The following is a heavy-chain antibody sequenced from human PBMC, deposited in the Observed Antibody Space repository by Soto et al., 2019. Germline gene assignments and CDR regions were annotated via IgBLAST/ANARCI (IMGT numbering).Heavy chain of an antibody. Sequence: QITLKESGPTLVKPTQTLTLTCTFSGFSLTTSGVGVGWIRQPPGKALEWLALIYWDDDKRYSPSLKSRITITKDTSKNQVALTMTNMDPVDTATYYCAHRQTYCGGNCYSGFDYWGQGTLVTVSS. CDR1: GFSLTTSGVG. CDR3: AHRQTYCGGNCYSGFDY. V-gene: IGHV2-5*02. D-gene: IGHD2-21*02. CDR2: IYWDDDK. J-gene: IGHJ4*02.